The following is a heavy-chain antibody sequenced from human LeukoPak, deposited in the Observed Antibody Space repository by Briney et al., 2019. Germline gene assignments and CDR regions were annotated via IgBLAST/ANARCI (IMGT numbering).Heavy chain of an antibody. J-gene: IGHJ4*02. CDR2: ISAYNGNT. CDR3: ARDPEDRYSGSFHYFDY. CDR1: GYTFTSYG. V-gene: IGHV1-18*01. Sequence: GASVKVSCKASGYTFTSYGISWMRQAPGQGLEWMGWISAYNGNTNYAQKLQGRVTMTTDTSTSTAYMELRSLRSDDTAVYYCARDPEDRYSGSFHYFDYWGQGTLVTVSS. D-gene: IGHD1-26*01.